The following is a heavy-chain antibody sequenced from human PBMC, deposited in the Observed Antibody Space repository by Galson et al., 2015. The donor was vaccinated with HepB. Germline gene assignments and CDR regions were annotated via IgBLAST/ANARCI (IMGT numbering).Heavy chain of an antibody. J-gene: IGHJ4*02. Sequence: SVKVSCKASGYTFGSIGISWVRQAPGQGLEWMGWISDYNGDKDYAQNLQGRVTMTTDTSTNTAYMELRNLTSDDTAVYYCVRDRGMGDLPGGYWGRGTLVTVSS. CDR1: GYTFGSIG. CDR3: VRDRGMGDLPGGY. CDR2: ISDYNGDK. V-gene: IGHV1-18*01. D-gene: IGHD3-16*01.